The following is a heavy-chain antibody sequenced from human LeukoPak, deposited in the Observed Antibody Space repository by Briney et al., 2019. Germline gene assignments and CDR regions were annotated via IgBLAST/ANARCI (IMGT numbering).Heavy chain of an antibody. J-gene: IGHJ4*02. Sequence: SETLSLTCAVYGGSFSGYYWSWIRQPPGKGLEWIGEINHSGSTNYNPSLKSRVTISVDTSKNQFSLKLSSVTAADTAVYCCARATSSSGWYRGPDYWGQGTLVTVSS. D-gene: IGHD6-19*01. CDR2: INHSGST. CDR1: GGSFSGYY. V-gene: IGHV4-34*01. CDR3: ARATSSSGWYRGPDY.